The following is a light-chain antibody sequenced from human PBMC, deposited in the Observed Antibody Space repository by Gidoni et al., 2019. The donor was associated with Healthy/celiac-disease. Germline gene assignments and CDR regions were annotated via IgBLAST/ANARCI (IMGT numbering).Light chain of an antibody. J-gene: IGLJ2*01. CDR1: SSDVGSYNL. CDR2: EVS. CDR3: CSYAGSSKEV. V-gene: IGLV2-23*02. Sequence: QSALTQPASVSGSPGQSITISCTGTSSDVGSYNLVSWYQQHPGKATKLMIYEVSKRPSGVSNRFSGSKSGNTASLTISGLQAEDEADYYCCSYAGSSKEVFGGGTKLTVL.